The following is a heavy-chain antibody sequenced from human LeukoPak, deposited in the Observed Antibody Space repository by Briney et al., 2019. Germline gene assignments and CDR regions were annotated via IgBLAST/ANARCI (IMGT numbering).Heavy chain of an antibody. CDR1: GFTFTTYA. Sequence: PGGSLRLSCVASGFTFTTYAMNWVRQAPGKGLEWVSGISGSGGSTYYADSVKGRFTISRDNSKNTLYLQMNSLRAEDTAVYYCAKRYCSGGSCFQAHYYFDYWGQGTLVTVSS. CDR2: ISGSGGST. V-gene: IGHV3-23*01. J-gene: IGHJ4*02. CDR3: AKRYCSGGSCFQAHYYFDY. D-gene: IGHD2-15*01.